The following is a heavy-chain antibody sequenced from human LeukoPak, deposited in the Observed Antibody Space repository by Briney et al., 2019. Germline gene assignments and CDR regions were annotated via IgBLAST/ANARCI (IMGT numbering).Heavy chain of an antibody. V-gene: IGHV4-61*01. D-gene: IGHD1-26*01. CDR2: IYNGVNT. Sequence: SGTLSLTCTVSGASVSSASYWSWIRQPPGKGVEWIAHIYNGVNTNYNPSLKSRVTISVDTSKNQFSLRLNSVTAADTAVYYCARSRAFNSGAFDPWGQGSLVTVSS. CDR3: ARSRAFNSGAFDP. CDR1: GASVSSASY. J-gene: IGHJ5*02.